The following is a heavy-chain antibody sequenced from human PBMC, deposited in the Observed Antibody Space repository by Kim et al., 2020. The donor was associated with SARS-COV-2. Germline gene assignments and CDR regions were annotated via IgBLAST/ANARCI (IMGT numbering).Heavy chain of an antibody. CDR2: GNT. D-gene: IGHD5-18*01. J-gene: IGHJ4*02. CDR3: ARGTATFDY. V-gene: IGHV4-59*09. Sequence: GNTNYNPSLKSRVTISVDTSKNQFSLKLSSVTAADTAVYYCARGTATFDYWGQGTLVTVSS.